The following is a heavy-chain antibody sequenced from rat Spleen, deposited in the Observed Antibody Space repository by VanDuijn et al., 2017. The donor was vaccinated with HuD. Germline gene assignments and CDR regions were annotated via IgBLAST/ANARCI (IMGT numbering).Heavy chain of an antibody. CDR1: GFSLTSYH. Sequence: QVQLKESGPGLVQPSQTLSLTCTVSGFSLTSYHVHWVRQPPGKGLEWMGVMWSDGDTSYNSALKSRLSISRDTSKSQVFLKMGSLQSDDTAIYYCTRSLYSSPLFDYWGQGVMVTVSS. J-gene: IGHJ2*01. CDR2: MWSDGDT. CDR3: TRSLYSSPLFDY. D-gene: IGHD1-2*01. V-gene: IGHV2-32*01.